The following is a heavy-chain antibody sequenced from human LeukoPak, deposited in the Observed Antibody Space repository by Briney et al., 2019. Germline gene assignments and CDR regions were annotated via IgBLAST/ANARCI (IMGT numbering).Heavy chain of an antibody. Sequence: GGSLRLSCAASGFTFSSYSMNWVRQAPGKGLEWVSYISSSSTIYYADSVKGRFTVSRDNAKNSLYLQMNSLRAEDTAVYYCARIKYDYGDEYFDYWGQGTLVTVSS. D-gene: IGHD4-17*01. V-gene: IGHV3-48*04. CDR2: ISSSSTI. CDR3: ARIKYDYGDEYFDY. CDR1: GFTFSSYS. J-gene: IGHJ4*02.